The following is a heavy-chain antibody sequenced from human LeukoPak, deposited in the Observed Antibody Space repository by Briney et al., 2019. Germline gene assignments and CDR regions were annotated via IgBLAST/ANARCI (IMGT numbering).Heavy chain of an antibody. V-gene: IGHV3-48*03. J-gene: IGHJ4*02. Sequence: GGSLRLSCAASGFTFSSYEMHWVRQAPGKGLEWISYISSSGSTVYYADSVKGRFTISRDNSKNTLYLQMNSLRGEDTAVYYCAKDDRIQTRRYSYKYWGQGTLVTVSS. CDR3: AKDDRIQTRRYSYKY. D-gene: IGHD5-18*01. CDR1: GFTFSSYE. CDR2: ISSSGSTV.